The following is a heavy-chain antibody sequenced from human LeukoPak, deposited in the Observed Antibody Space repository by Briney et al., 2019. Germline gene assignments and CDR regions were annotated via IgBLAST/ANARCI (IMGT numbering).Heavy chain of an antibody. CDR2: ISDNEGST. V-gene: IGHV3-23*01. CDR1: GFTFNYYA. Sequence: GGFLRLSCAASGFTFNYYAMSWVRQAPGKGLEWVSGISDNEGSTYYTDSVKGRFTISRDNTKNTVYLQMNNLRPDDTAVYFCARHDSFIPYWGQGTLVTVSS. J-gene: IGHJ4*02. CDR3: ARHDSFIPY. D-gene: IGHD5-18*01.